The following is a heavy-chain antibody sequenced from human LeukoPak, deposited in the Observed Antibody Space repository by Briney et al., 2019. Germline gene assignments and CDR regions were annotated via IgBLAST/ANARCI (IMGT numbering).Heavy chain of an antibody. V-gene: IGHV4-39*01. CDR2: IYYSGST. D-gene: IGHD3-3*02. CDR3: ARQIRRVVLGGGFDP. J-gene: IGHJ5*02. CDR1: GGSISSSSYY. Sequence: RPSETLSLTCTVSGGSISSSSYYWGWIRQPPGKGLEWIGSIYYSGSTYYNPSLKSRVTISVDTSKNQFSLKLSSVTAADTAVYYCARQIRRVVLGGGFDPWGQGTLVTVSS.